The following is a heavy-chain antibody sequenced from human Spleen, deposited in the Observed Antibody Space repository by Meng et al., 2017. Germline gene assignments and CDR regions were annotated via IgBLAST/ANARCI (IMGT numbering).Heavy chain of an antibody. Sequence: SETLSLTCTVSGGSLSDYYWSWIRQLAGKGLEWIGRIYTSGSNNYNHSLKGRVTLSVDTSKNRFSLKLSSVTAADTAVYYCARVGLTDAFDIWGQGTMVTVSS. V-gene: IGHV4-4*07. J-gene: IGHJ3*02. CDR2: IYTSGSN. CDR1: GGSLSDYY. CDR3: ARVGLTDAFDI. D-gene: IGHD3-9*01.